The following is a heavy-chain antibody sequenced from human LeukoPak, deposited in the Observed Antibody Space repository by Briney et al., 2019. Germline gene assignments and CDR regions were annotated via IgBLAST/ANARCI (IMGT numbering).Heavy chain of an antibody. V-gene: IGHV4-59*01. CDR2: IYYSGST. J-gene: IGHJ4*02. CDR3: ARSTVVGGIFDY. CDR1: GGSISSYY. D-gene: IGHD3-22*01. Sequence: PSETLSLTCTVSGGSISSYYWSWIRQPPGKGLEWIGYIYYSGSTNYNPSLKSRVTISVDTSKNQFSLKLSSVTAADTAVYYCARSTVVGGIFDYWGQGTLVTVSS.